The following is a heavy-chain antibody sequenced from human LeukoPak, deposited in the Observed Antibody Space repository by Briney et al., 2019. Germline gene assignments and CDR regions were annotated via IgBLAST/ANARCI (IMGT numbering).Heavy chain of an antibody. D-gene: IGHD2/OR15-2a*01. Sequence: GGSLGLSCAASGFTFSSYAMSWVRQAPGKGLEWVANINRDGSEKYYGDSVKGRFTISRDNAENSLFLQMNSLRADDTAVYYCAKWGPYCNSNYCPALDYWGQGALVTVSS. CDR2: INRDGSEK. CDR1: GFTFSSYA. CDR3: AKWGPYCNSNYCPALDY. V-gene: IGHV3-7*01. J-gene: IGHJ4*02.